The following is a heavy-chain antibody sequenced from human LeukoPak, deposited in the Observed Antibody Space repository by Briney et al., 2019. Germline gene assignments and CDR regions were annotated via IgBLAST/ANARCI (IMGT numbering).Heavy chain of an antibody. V-gene: IGHV4-39*07. J-gene: IGHJ4*02. Sequence: PSETLSLTCIVSVGSISSSSYYWGWIRQLPGKGLEWIGSIYYSGSTYYNPSLKSRVTISVDTSKNQFSLKLSSVTAADTAVYYCARGFYSSSPDYWGQGTLVTVSS. CDR1: VGSISSSSYY. D-gene: IGHD6-13*01. CDR3: ARGFYSSSPDY. CDR2: IYYSGST.